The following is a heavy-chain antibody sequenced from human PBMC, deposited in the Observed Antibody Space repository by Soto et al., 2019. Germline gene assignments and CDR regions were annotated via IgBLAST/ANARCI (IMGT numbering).Heavy chain of an antibody. CDR3: AKGSTSSGWSL. CDR1: GLTFSSYA. Sequence: GGSLRLSCAASGLTFSSYAMSWVRQAPGKGLEWVSAISGSGGSTHYADSVKGRFTISRDNSKNTLYLQMNSLRAEDTAVYYCAKGSTSSGWSLWGQGTLVTVSS. CDR2: ISGSGGST. J-gene: IGHJ4*02. V-gene: IGHV3-23*01. D-gene: IGHD6-19*01.